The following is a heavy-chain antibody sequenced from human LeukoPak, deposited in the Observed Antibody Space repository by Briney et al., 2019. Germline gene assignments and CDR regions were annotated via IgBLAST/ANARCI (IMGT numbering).Heavy chain of an antibody. CDR3: ARASQPDFWSGNYGMDV. CDR1: GFTFSSYS. CDR2: ISSSSSYI. D-gene: IGHD3-3*01. J-gene: IGHJ6*02. V-gene: IGHV3-21*01. Sequence: LGGSLRLSCAASGFTFSSYSMNWVRQAPGKGLEWVSSISSSSSYIYYADSVKGRFTISRDNAKNSLYLQMNSLRAEDTAVYYCARASQPDFWSGNYGMDVWGQGTTVTVSS.